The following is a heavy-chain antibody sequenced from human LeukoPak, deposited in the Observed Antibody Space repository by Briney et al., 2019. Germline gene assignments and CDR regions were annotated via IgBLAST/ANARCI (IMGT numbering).Heavy chain of an antibody. Sequence: GGSLRLSCAASGFTFRSHAIHWVRQAPGKGLEWVAVIWYDGSNKYYADSVKGRFTISRDNSKNTLYLQMNSLRAEDTAVYYCARDRLALDPWGQGTLVTVSS. CDR1: GFTFRSHA. J-gene: IGHJ5*02. CDR2: IWYDGSNK. V-gene: IGHV3-33*08. CDR3: ARDRLALDP.